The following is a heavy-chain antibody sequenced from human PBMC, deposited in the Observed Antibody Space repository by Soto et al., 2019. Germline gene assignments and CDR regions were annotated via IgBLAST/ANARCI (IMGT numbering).Heavy chain of an antibody. CDR3: AAHSTITGTTYGYYYMDV. J-gene: IGHJ6*03. CDR2: IVVGSGNT. CDR1: GFTFTSSA. Sequence: ASVKVSCKASGFTFTSSAVQWVRQARGQRLEWIGWIVVGSGNTNYAQKFQERVTITRDMSTSTAYMELSSLRSEDTAVYYCAAHSTITGTTYGYYYMDVWGKGTTITVSS. D-gene: IGHD1-7*01. V-gene: IGHV1-58*01.